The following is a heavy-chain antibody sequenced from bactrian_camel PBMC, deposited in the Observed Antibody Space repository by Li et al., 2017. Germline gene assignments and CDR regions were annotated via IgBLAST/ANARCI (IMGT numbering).Heavy chain of an antibody. D-gene: IGHD1*01. J-gene: IGHJ4*01. Sequence: QVQLVESGGGSVQAGGSLRLSCAASGYTYSNGCMAWFRQAEKARERVAAIDRVGTTRYADSVKGRFTISKDNAKNTLYLQMNSLKPEDTAWYYCAASQQRYIGTLRASWYDYWGQGTQVTVS. CDR3: AASQQRYIGTLRASWYDY. V-gene: IGHV3S26*01. CDR1: GYTYSNGC. CDR2: IDRVGTT.